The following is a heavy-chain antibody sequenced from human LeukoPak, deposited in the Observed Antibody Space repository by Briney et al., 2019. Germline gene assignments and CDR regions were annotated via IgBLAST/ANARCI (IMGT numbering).Heavy chain of an antibody. J-gene: IGHJ6*03. CDR3: ARGGGDWSYYYYYYMDV. CDR2: IYYSGST. CDR1: GGSISSSSYY. V-gene: IGHV4-39*07. D-gene: IGHD3/OR15-3a*01. Sequence: PSETLSLTCTVSGGSISSSSYYWGWIRQPPGKGLEWIGSIYYSGSTYYNPSLKSRVTISVDTSKNQFSLKLSSVTAADTAVYYCARGGGDWSYYYYYYMDVWGKGTTVTVSS.